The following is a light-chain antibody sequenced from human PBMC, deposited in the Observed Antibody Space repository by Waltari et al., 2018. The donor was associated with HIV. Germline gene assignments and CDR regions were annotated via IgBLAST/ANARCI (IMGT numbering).Light chain of an antibody. CDR1: QSVSSTY. CDR3: QQYGSSWT. Sequence: EIVLTQSPGTMSLATGERATLACRASQSVSSTYSAWYQQKPGQAPRLLIYCASSRATGIPDRFSGSGSGTDFTLTIRRLEPEDFAVYYCQQYGSSWTFGQGTKVESK. J-gene: IGKJ1*01. CDR2: CAS. V-gene: IGKV3-20*01.